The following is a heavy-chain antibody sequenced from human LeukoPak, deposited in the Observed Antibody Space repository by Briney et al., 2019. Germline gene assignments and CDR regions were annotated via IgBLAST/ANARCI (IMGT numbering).Heavy chain of an antibody. J-gene: IGHJ5*02. CDR3: ARVDYDSSGYYYSS. Sequence: SETLSLTCTVSGYSISSGYYWGWIRQPPGKGLEWIGSIYHSGSTYYNPSLKSRVTISVGTSKNQFSLKLSSVTAADTAVYYCARVDYDSSGYYYSSWGQGTLVTVSS. CDR1: GYSISSGYY. D-gene: IGHD3-22*01. V-gene: IGHV4-38-2*02. CDR2: IYHSGST.